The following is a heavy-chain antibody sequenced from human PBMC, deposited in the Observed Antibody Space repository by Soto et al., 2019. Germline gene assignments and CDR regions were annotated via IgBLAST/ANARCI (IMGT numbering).Heavy chain of an antibody. CDR2: ISHDGSKK. CDR3: ARVRALDYYYGMDV. V-gene: IGHV3-30*03. Sequence: GGSLRLSCAVSGFTFSSFGVHWVRQAPGKGLEWVAVISHDGSKKYHADSVKGRFTISRDNSKNTLYLQMNSLRTEDTALYYCARVRALDYYYGMDVWGQGTTVTVSS. J-gene: IGHJ6*02. CDR1: GFTFSSFG.